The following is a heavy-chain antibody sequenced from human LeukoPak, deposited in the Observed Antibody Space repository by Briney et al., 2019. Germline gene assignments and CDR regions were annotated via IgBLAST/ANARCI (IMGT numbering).Heavy chain of an antibody. CDR3: ARDGSSSWYDVPYYYYGMDV. Sequence: GRSLRLSCAASGFTFSSYAMHWVRQAPGKGLEWVAVISYDGSNKYYADSVKGRFTISRDNSKNTLYLQMNSLRAEDTAVYYCARDGSSSWYDVPYYYYGMDVWGQGTTVTVSS. V-gene: IGHV3-30-3*01. J-gene: IGHJ6*02. CDR1: GFTFSSYA. D-gene: IGHD6-13*01. CDR2: ISYDGSNK.